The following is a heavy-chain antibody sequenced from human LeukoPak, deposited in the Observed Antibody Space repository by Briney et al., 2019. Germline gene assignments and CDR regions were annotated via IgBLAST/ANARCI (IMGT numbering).Heavy chain of an antibody. V-gene: IGHV1-46*01. J-gene: IGHJ6*03. D-gene: IGHD4-23*01. Sequence: ASVKVSCKASGYTFTSYYMHWVRQAPGQGLEWMGIINPSGGRTSYAQKFQGRVTMTRDTSTSTVYMELSSLRSEDTAVYYCARDYGGNSQRSYYYYYMDVWGKGTTVTVSS. CDR1: GYTFTSYY. CDR3: ARDYGGNSQRSYYYYYMDV. CDR2: INPSGGRT.